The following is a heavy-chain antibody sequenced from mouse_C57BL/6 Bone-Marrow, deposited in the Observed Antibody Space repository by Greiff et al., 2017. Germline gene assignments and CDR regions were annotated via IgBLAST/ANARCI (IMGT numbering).Heavy chain of an antibody. J-gene: IGHJ4*01. CDR1: GYTFTDYY. D-gene: IGHD2-3*01. Sequence: EVQLQQSGPVLVKPGASVKMSCKASGYTFTDYYMNWVKQSHGKSLEWIGVINPYNGGTSYNQKFKGKATLTVDKSSSTAYMELNSLTSEDSAVYYCALDGYPLYYYAMDYWGQGTSVTVSS. CDR2: INPYNGGT. V-gene: IGHV1-19*01. CDR3: ALDGYPLYYYAMDY.